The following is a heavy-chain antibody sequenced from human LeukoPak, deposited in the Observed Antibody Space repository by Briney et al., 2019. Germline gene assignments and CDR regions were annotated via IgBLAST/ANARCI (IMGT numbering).Heavy chain of an antibody. J-gene: IGHJ4*02. CDR3: AREVSIVAAGLDY. CDR2: ISYDGSNK. Sequence: TGGSLRLSCAASGFTFSSYAMHWVRQAPGKGLEWVAVISYDGSNKYYADSVKGRFTISRDNSKNTLYLQMNSLRAEDTAVYYCAREVSIVAAGLDYWSQGTLVTVSS. V-gene: IGHV3-30-3*01. D-gene: IGHD6-13*01. CDR1: GFTFSSYA.